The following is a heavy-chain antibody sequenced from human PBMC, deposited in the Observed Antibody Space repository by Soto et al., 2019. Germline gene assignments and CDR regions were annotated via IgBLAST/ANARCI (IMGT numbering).Heavy chain of an antibody. V-gene: IGHV1-18*04. CDR2: IIAYNGNT. CDR1: GCPFSSYG. Sequence: SVKGSCNASGCPFSSYGFIWVRQAAGQGLEWMGWIIAYNGNTNYAQKHQGRVTMTTATSTSTAYMELSSLISDDTAVYYCEKHYTRITTLFDPWGQGTLVTVSS. J-gene: IGHJ5*02. CDR3: EKHYTRITTLFDP. D-gene: IGHD3-3*01.